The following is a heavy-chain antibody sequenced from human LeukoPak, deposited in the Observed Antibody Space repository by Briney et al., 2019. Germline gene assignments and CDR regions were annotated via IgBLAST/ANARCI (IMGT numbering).Heavy chain of an antibody. J-gene: IGHJ6*03. CDR2: ISAYNGNT. D-gene: IGHD2-2*01. Sequence: ASVKVSCKASGYTLTSYGISWVRQAPGQGLEWMGWISAYNGNTNYAQKLQGRVTMTTDTSTSTAYMELRSLRSDDTAVYYCARDLNSGYCSSTSCYPWGYYYYYYMDVWGKGTTVTVSS. CDR3: ARDLNSGYCSSTSCYPWGYYYYYYMDV. CDR1: GYTLTSYG. V-gene: IGHV1-18*01.